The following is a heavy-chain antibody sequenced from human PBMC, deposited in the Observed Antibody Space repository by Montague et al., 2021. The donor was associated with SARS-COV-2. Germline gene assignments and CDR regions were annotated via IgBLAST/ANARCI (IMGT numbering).Heavy chain of an antibody. CDR3: ARRVTGNYNSLDH. Sequence: SETLSLTCTVSGGSMSSYYWSWIRQLPGKGLEWIGSIYYSGGTKYNPSLKSRVTISVDASKNQFSLTLTSVTAADTAVYFCARRVTGNYNSLDHWGQGTLVTVSS. V-gene: IGHV4-59*12. CDR1: GGSMSSYY. D-gene: IGHD5-24*01. J-gene: IGHJ4*02. CDR2: IYYSGGT.